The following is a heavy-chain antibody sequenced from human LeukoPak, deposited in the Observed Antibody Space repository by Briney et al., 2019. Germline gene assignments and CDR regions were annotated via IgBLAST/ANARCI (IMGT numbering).Heavy chain of an antibody. CDR2: ISSDGDNT. D-gene: IGHD2-21*02. Sequence: PRGSLRLSCAASGFTFSDYSMRWVRRAPGKGLEYVSAISSDGDNTYHANSVKGRFTISRDNSKNTLYLQMGSLRAEDMAIYYCARVGDSDAFDIWGQGTMVTVSS. J-gene: IGHJ3*02. CDR1: GFTFSDYS. CDR3: ARVGDSDAFDI. V-gene: IGHV3-64*01.